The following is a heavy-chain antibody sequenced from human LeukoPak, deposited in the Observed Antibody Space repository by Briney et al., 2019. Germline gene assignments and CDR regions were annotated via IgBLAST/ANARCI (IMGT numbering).Heavy chain of an antibody. D-gene: IGHD6-13*01. CDR3: ARDSSQQLGGVDY. J-gene: IGHJ4*02. CDR2: IYYSGST. CDR1: GGSISSGDYY. V-gene: IGHV4-30-4*01. Sequence: SETLSLTCTVSGGSISSGDYYWSWIRQPPGKGLEWIGYIYYSGSTYYNPSLKSRATISVDTSKNQFSLKLSSVTAADTAVYYCARDSSQQLGGVDYWGQGTLVTVSS.